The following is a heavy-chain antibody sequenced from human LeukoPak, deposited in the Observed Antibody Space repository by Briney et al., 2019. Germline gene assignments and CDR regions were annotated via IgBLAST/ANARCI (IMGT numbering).Heavy chain of an antibody. CDR3: ARDEGEVDTAYYHYMDV. V-gene: IGHV1-69*05. D-gene: IGHD5-18*01. J-gene: IGHJ6*03. Sequence: SVKVSCKASGGTFSSYAISWVRQAPGQGLEWMGGIIPIFGTANYAQKFQGRVTITTDESTSTAYMELSSLRSEDTAVYYCARDEGEVDTAYYHYMDVWGKGTTVTVSS. CDR2: IIPIFGTA. CDR1: GGTFSSYA.